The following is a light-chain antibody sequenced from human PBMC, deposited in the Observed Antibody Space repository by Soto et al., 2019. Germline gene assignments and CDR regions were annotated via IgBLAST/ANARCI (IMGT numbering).Light chain of an antibody. CDR1: SVYSTYA. V-gene: IGLV4-69*01. CDR3: QTWVTGMV. J-gene: IGLJ3*02. Sequence: QLVLTQSPSASASLGASVRLTCTLSSVYSTYAIAWHQQQPEKGPRYLMKLNSDGSHNKGDGIPDRFSGSSSGAERYLIISSLQSEDEADYYCQTWVTGMVFGGGTKVTVL. CDR2: LNSDGSH.